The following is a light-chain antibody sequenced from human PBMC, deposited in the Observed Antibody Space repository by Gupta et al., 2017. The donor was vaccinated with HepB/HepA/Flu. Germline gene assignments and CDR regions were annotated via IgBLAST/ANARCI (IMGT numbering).Light chain of an antibody. J-gene: IGKJ2*01. CDR3: QQYDNLPYT. V-gene: IGKV1-33*01. CDR2: DAS. Sequence: DIQLTQSPSSLSASVGDRVTITCQASQDISNYLNWYQQKPGKAPKLLIYDASNLETGVPSSFSGSGSGTDFTFTISSLQPEDIATYYCQQYDNLPYTFGRGPSWRSN. CDR1: QDISNY.